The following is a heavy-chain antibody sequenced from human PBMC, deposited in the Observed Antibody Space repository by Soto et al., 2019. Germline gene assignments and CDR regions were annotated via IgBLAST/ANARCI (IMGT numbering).Heavy chain of an antibody. V-gene: IGHV3-33*01. D-gene: IGHD5-18*01. CDR3: AREVLSSRGGYSYDYFDY. Sequence: GGSLRLSCAASGFTFSSYGMHWVRQAPGKGLEWVAVIWYDGSNKYYADSVKGRFTISRDNSKNTLYLQMNSLRAEDTAVYYCAREVLSSRGGYSYDYFDYWGQGTLVTVSS. CDR2: IWYDGSNK. J-gene: IGHJ4*02. CDR1: GFTFSSYG.